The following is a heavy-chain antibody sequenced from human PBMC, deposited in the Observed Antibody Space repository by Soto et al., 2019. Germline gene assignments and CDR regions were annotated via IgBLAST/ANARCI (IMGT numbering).Heavy chain of an antibody. CDR3: ARDIAAAANYSYYGMDV. CDR2: INPSGGST. CDR1: GYTFTSYY. V-gene: IGHV1-46*01. J-gene: IGHJ6*04. Sequence: ASVKVSCKASGYTFTSYYMHWVRQAPGQGLEWMGIINPSGGSTSYAQKFQGRVTMTRDTSTSTVYMELSSLRSEDTAVYYCARDIAAAANYSYYGMDVWGEGTMVTVSS. D-gene: IGHD6-13*01.